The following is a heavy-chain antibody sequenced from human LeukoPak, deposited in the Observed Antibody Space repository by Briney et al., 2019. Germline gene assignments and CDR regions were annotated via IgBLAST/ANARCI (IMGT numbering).Heavy chain of an antibody. CDR2: INPNSGGT. CDR1: GYTFTGYY. CDR3: ARDAIYYGSGSYYYYYYMDV. J-gene: IGHJ6*03. Sequence: ASVKVSCKASGYTFTGYYMHWVRQAPGQGLEWMGWINPNSGGTNYAQKFQGRVTMTRDTSTSTAYMELRSLRSDDTAVYYCARDAIYYGSGSYYYYYYMDVWGKGTTVTVSS. D-gene: IGHD3-10*01. V-gene: IGHV1-2*02.